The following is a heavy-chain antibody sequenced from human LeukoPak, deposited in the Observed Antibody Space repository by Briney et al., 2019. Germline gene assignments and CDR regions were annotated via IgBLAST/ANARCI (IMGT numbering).Heavy chain of an antibody. CDR2: INHSGST. CDR3: ARVQVVPAATTIDY. CDR1: GGSFSGYY. D-gene: IGHD2-2*01. J-gene: IGHJ4*02. V-gene: IGHV4-34*01. Sequence: PSETLSLTCAVYGGSFSGYYWSWIRQPPGKGLEWIGEINHSGSTNYNPSLKSRVTISVDTSKNQFSLKLSSVTAADTAVYYRARVQVVPAATTIDYWGQGTLVTVSS.